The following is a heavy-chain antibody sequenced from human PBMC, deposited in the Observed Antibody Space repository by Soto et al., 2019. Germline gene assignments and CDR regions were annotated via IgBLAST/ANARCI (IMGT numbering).Heavy chain of an antibody. Sequence: SETLSLTCTVSGGSISSYYWSWIRQPPGKGLEWIGYIYYSGSTNYNPSLKSRVTISVDTSKNQFSLKLSSVTAADTAVYYCARVTVIAARHDYYYGMDVWGQGTPVTV. V-gene: IGHV4-59*01. J-gene: IGHJ6*02. D-gene: IGHD6-6*01. CDR2: IYYSGST. CDR3: ARVTVIAARHDYYYGMDV. CDR1: GGSISSYY.